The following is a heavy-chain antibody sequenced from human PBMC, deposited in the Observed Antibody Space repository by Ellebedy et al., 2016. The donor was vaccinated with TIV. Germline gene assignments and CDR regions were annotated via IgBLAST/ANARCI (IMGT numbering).Heavy chain of an antibody. CDR3: ARDPPRTGDSYFDL. D-gene: IGHD1-1*01. Sequence: ASVKVSCKASGYTFTGYYLHWVRQAPGQGLEWMGWINPNSGGTNYAQNFQGSVTMTRDTSINTAYMDLSRLRSDDTAVYYCARDPPRTGDSYFDLWGRGTLVTVSS. J-gene: IGHJ2*01. CDR2: INPNSGGT. V-gene: IGHV1-2*02. CDR1: GYTFTGYY.